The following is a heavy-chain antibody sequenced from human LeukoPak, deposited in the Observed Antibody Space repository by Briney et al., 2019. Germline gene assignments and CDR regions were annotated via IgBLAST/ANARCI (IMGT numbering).Heavy chain of an antibody. Sequence: LSETLSLTCTVYGGSFSGYYWSWIRQPPGKGLEWIGYIYYSGSTNYNPSLKSRVTISVDTSKNQFSLKLSSVTAADTAVYYCARGIKKSSSWYGWGMDVWGQGTTVTVSS. CDR3: ARGIKKSSSWYGWGMDV. CDR1: GGSFSGYY. J-gene: IGHJ6*02. CDR2: IYYSGST. V-gene: IGHV4-59*12. D-gene: IGHD6-13*01.